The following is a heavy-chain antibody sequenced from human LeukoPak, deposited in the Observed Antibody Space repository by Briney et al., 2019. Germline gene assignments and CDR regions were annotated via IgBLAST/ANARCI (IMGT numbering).Heavy chain of an antibody. D-gene: IGHD2-2*01. Sequence: AASVQLCCTTSGYTFTSCHMHRVRQRRAQGLEWVAIIKSTSDTTDYAQKFQGRVTVTRDTSTSTVYMDLSSLSSQYTAPYYCVREDAHMYYFDFWGPGTLVTVSS. CDR3: VREDAHMYYFDF. V-gene: IGHV1-46*03. CDR2: IKSTSDTT. J-gene: IGHJ4*02. CDR1: GYTFTSCH.